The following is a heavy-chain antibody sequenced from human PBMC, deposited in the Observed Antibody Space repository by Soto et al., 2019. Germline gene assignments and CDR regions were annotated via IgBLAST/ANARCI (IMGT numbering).Heavy chain of an antibody. D-gene: IGHD6-13*01. Sequence: SATLSLTCTVSGGSISSSSYYWGWIRQPPGKGLEWIGSMYYSGSTYYNPSLKGRVTISVDTSKNQFSLKLSPVSAADTAVYYSARVKAGVVAWGQGTVVTVS. CDR3: ARVKAGVVA. CDR2: MYYSGST. CDR1: GGSISSSSYY. V-gene: IGHV4-39*01. J-gene: IGHJ5*02.